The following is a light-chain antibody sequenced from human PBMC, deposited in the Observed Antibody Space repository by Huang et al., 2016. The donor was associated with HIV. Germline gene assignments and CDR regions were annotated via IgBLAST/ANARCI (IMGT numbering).Light chain of an antibody. CDR2: GAA. Sequence: VMTQSPATLSVAPGERATLSCRASQSVGSNLAWYQQRPGQAPRLLIDGAAMKAYGGPVRGSGRGSEKDYTVTIRSRQCEDCVIYYCQRGEDWLSRTFGGGTRVEIK. V-gene: IGKV3-15*01. J-gene: IGKJ4*01. CDR1: QSVGSN. CDR3: QRGEDWLSRT.